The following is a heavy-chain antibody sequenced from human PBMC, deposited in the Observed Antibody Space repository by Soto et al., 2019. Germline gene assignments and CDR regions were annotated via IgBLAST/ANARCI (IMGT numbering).Heavy chain of an antibody. Sequence: GGSLRLSCAASGFTFSTYALSWVRQSPGKGLEWVSAISANGQGIYYADSVRGRFTISRDNSKNTIFLHMDSLRAEDTAVYYCAKDRNYPRDQFHYWGQGTLVTVSS. J-gene: IGHJ4*02. CDR2: ISANGQGI. CDR1: GFTFSTYA. CDR3: AKDRNYPRDQFHY. D-gene: IGHD1-7*01. V-gene: IGHV3-23*01.